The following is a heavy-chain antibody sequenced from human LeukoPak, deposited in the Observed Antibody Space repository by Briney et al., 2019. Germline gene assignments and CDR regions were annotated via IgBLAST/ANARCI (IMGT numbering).Heavy chain of an antibody. CDR2: IYYSGST. CDR1: GDSISSSSYY. CDR3: ARDVPVLTGYGEGAFDI. J-gene: IGHJ3*02. Sequence: PSETLSLTCTVSGDSISSSSYYWGWIRQPPGKGLEWIGSIYYSGSTYYNPSLKSRVTISVDTSKNQFSLKLSSVTAADTAVYYCARDVPVLTGYGEGAFDIWGQGTMVTVSS. V-gene: IGHV4-39*07. D-gene: IGHD3-9*01.